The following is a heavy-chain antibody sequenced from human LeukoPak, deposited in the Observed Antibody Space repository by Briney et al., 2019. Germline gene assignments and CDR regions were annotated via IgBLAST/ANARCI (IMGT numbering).Heavy chain of an antibody. CDR3: ARSVSAYAGRGWFDP. CDR2: MYYTGTT. Sequence: SETLSLTCSVSGGSIRSLGYSWGWIRQPPGKGLEWIASMYYTGTTYYNPSLKSRVTMSVDTSKNQFSMNLTSVTAADTAVFYCARSVSAYAGRGWFDPWGQGTLVTVSS. CDR1: GGSIRSLGYS. D-gene: IGHD5-12*01. V-gene: IGHV4-39*07. J-gene: IGHJ5*02.